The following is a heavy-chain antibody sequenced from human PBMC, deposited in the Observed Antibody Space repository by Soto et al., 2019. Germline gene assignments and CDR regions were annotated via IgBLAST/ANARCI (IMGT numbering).Heavy chain of an antibody. D-gene: IGHD3-22*01. J-gene: IGHJ6*02. CDR3: ARDPNDSSAYYHHYYYGMDV. CDR1: GYTFTSYG. V-gene: IGHV1-3*01. CDR2: INAGNGNT. Sequence: QIQLMQSGAEVKKPGASVKVSCKASGYTFTSYGIHWVRQSPGQRLEWTGWINAGNGNTKYSEKFQGRVTITRDTSASTAYLELSSLRSEDTAVYYCARDPNDSSAYYHHYYYGMDVWGQVTTVTVSS.